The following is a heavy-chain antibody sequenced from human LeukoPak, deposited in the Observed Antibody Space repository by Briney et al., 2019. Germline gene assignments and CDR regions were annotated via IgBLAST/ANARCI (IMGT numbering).Heavy chain of an antibody. V-gene: IGHV5-51*01. CDR1: GYSFTSYW. D-gene: IGHD3/OR15-3a*01. J-gene: IGHJ5*02. CDR3: ARRLPGLAAGGNWLDP. CDR2: IYPGDSDT. Sequence: PGESLKISCKGSGYSFTSYWIGWVRQMPGKGLEWMGIIYPGDSDTRYSPSFQGQVTISADKSISTAYLQWSSLKASDTAMYYCARRLPGLAAGGNWLDPWGQGTLVTVSS.